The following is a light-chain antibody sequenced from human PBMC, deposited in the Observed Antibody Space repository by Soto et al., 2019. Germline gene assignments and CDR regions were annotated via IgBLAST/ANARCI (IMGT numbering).Light chain of an antibody. CDR2: LNSDGSH. CDR3: QTWGTAPYV. V-gene: IGLV4-69*01. J-gene: IGLJ1*01. CDR1: SGHSSYA. Sequence: QLVLTQSPSASASLGASVKLTCTLSSGHSSYAIAWHQQQPEKGPRYLMKLNSDGSHSKGDGIPDRFSGSSSGAERYLTISSLQSEDEADYYCQTWGTAPYVFGTGTQLTVL.